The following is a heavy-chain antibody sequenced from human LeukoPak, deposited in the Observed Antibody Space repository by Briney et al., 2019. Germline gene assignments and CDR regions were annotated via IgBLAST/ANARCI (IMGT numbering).Heavy chain of an antibody. Sequence: PSETLFLTCTVSGGSISSYYWSWIRQPAGKGLEWIGRIYTSGSTNYNPSLKSRVTISVDKSKNQFSLKLSSVTAADTAVYYCARWGRYGSGPYYYYMDVWGKGTTVTVSS. J-gene: IGHJ6*03. CDR1: GGSISSYY. D-gene: IGHD3-10*01. V-gene: IGHV4-4*07. CDR2: IYTSGST. CDR3: ARWGRYGSGPYYYYMDV.